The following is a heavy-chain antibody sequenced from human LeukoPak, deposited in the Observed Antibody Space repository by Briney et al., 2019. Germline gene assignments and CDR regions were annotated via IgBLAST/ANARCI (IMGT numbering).Heavy chain of an antibody. CDR2: INPDSGDT. V-gene: IGHV1-2*02. J-gene: IGHJ4*02. CDR3: ARVRRGVSPGNGFDS. CDR1: GYTFTASY. Sequence: ASVKVSCKAFGYTFTASYMHWVRQAPGQGLECMGWINPDSGDTNYAQRFQGRVTMTRDTSISTTYMELSRLRSDDTAIYYCARVRRGVSPGNGFDSWGQGTLVTVSS. D-gene: IGHD1-1*01.